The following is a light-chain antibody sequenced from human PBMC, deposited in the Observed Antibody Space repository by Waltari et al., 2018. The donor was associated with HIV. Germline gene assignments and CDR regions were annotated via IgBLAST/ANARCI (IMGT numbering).Light chain of an antibody. CDR2: EVS. V-gene: IGLV2-8*01. Sequence: QSALTQPPSASGSPGQSVTISCTGNTSDVGGSNYVPWYQQHPGKAPKLMIYEVSKRPSGVPDRFSGSKSGNTASLTVSGLQAEDEADYYCSSYAGSNNLVFGGGTKLTVL. CDR1: TSDVGGSNY. J-gene: IGLJ3*02. CDR3: SSYAGSNNLV.